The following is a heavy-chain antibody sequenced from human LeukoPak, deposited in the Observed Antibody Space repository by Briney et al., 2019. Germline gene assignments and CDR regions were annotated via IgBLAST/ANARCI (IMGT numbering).Heavy chain of an antibody. CDR2: ISGSGGST. J-gene: IGHJ4*02. D-gene: IGHD6-13*01. CDR1: GFTFSNYA. V-gene: IGHV3-23*01. Sequence: GGSLRLSCAASGFTFSNYAMSWVREAPGKGLEWVSVISGSGGSTNFADSVKGRFTSSRDNSKNTLYLQMNSVRAEDTAVYYCARKSPLYRRSWYYFDYWGQGTVVTVSA. CDR3: ARKSPLYRRSWYYFDY.